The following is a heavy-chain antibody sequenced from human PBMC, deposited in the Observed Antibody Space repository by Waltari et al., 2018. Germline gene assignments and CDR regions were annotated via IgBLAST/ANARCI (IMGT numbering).Heavy chain of an antibody. CDR3: ASWRRMPPVWFGETSGLNWFDP. CDR2: IYYSGST. D-gene: IGHD3-10*01. CDR1: GGSISSSSYY. V-gene: IGHV4-39*01. Sequence: QLQLQESGPGLVKPSETLSLTCTVSGGSISSSSYYWGWIRQPQGKGLEWIGGIYYSGSTYYNPSRKSRVTISVDTSKNQFSLKLSSVTAADTAVYYCASWRRMPPVWFGETSGLNWFDPWGQGTLVTVSS. J-gene: IGHJ5*02.